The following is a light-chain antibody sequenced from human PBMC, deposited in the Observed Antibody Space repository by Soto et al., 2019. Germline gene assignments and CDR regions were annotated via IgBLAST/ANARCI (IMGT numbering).Light chain of an antibody. Sequence: QSVLTQPPSASGTPGQRVTISCAGSNSNVGSNNVYWSQQLPGTAPKLLIYKINQRPSGVPDRFSGSKSGTSASLAVSGLRSEDEADYYCAVWDDNLSCMVFGGGTKLTVL. CDR2: KIN. CDR1: NSNVGSNN. J-gene: IGLJ2*01. CDR3: AVWDDNLSCMV. V-gene: IGLV1-47*01.